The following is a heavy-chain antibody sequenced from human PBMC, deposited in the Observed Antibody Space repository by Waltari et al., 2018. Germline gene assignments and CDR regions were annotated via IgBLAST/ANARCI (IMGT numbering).Heavy chain of an antibody. CDR2: INGDGSNT. J-gene: IGHJ4*02. CDR1: VFTFRADW. D-gene: IGHD5-18*01. CDR3: ARSGYSYSYVSY. V-gene: IGHV3-74*01. Sequence: EVQLVESGGALVQPGGSLRLSCAASVFTFRADWMPWVRQAPGKGLVWVSRINGDGSNTNYADSVKGRFTISRDNAKNTLYLQMNSLRAEDTAVYYCARSGYSYSYVSYWGQGTLVTVSS.